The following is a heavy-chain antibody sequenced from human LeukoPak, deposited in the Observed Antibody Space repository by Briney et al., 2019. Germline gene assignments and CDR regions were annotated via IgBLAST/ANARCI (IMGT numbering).Heavy chain of an antibody. J-gene: IGHJ3*02. CDR2: IWYDGSNL. Sequence: PGRSLRLSCAASGFTFSSYGMHWVRQAPGKGLEWVALIWYDGSNLYYADSVKGRFTISKGSSKNTLYLHMNSLRAEDTAVYYCARDKNYYGSGSPSLDAFDIWGQGTMVTVSS. D-gene: IGHD3-10*01. CDR1: GFTFSSYG. V-gene: IGHV3-33*08. CDR3: ARDKNYYGSGSPSLDAFDI.